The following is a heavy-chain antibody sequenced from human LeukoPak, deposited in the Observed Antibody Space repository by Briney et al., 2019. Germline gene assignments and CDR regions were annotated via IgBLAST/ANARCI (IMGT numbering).Heavy chain of an antibody. D-gene: IGHD6-13*01. CDR2: IIGSGGIT. Sequence: PGGSLRLSCAASGFTFSSYAMSWVRQAPGKGLEWVSGIIGSGGITYYAESVKGRFTISRDNSKNTLYLQMNSLRAEDTAVYYCAKEIQIYSSSWYGGVDYWGQGPWSPSPQ. CDR1: GFTFSSYA. CDR3: AKEIQIYSSSWYGGVDY. V-gene: IGHV3-23*01. J-gene: IGHJ4*02.